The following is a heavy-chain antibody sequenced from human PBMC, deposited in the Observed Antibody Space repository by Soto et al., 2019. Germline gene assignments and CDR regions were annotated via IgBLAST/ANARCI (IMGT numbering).Heavy chain of an antibody. Sequence: QVQLVQSGAEVKKSGSSVKVSCKASGYTFISYGISWVRQAPGQGLEWMGWISAYNDYTNYAQKLQGRVTMTTDTSTRIAYLELRSLRSDDTAVYYCAREGYYSGSGSYSPPRYYGMDVWGQGTTVTVSS. D-gene: IGHD3-10*01. CDR2: ISAYNDYT. CDR1: GYTFISYG. CDR3: AREGYYSGSGSYSPPRYYGMDV. V-gene: IGHV1-18*01. J-gene: IGHJ6*02.